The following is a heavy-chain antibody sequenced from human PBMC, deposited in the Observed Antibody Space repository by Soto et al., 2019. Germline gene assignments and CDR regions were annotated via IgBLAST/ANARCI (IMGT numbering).Heavy chain of an antibody. V-gene: IGHV3-23*01. CDR3: ARRFSSSSFYFDY. CDR2: IGFTGDST. J-gene: IGHJ4*02. Sequence: EVRLLESGGGLVQPGGSLRLSCAASGFPFSSYAMSWVRHAPDKGLEWVSAIGFTGDSTFYADSVKGRFTISRDNSKNTLYLQMNSLRAEDTAVYFCARRFSSSSFYFDYWGQGTLVTVSS. CDR1: GFPFSSYA. D-gene: IGHD6-6*01.